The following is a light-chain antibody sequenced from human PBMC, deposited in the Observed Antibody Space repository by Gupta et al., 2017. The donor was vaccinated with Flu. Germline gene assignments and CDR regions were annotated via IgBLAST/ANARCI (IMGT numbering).Light chain of an antibody. Sequence: SFVLTQPPPVSVAPGQTARIACGGNNIASKAVHWYQQKPGQAPVLVVNDDSDRPSGIPERFSGSNSGNTATLSISRVEAGDEADYYCQVWDSSSDRGVFGGGTKLTVL. CDR1: NIASKA. CDR2: DDS. J-gene: IGLJ3*02. CDR3: QVWDSSSDRGV. V-gene: IGLV3-21*02.